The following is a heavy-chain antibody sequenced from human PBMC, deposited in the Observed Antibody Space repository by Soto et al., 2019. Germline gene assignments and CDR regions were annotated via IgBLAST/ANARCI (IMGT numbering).Heavy chain of an antibody. J-gene: IGHJ4*02. CDR3: ARDTAYDFSSSWYFDY. CDR1: GGTFSSYT. V-gene: IGHV1-69*10. D-gene: IGHD6-13*01. CDR2: IIPILGIA. Sequence: SVKVSCKASGGTFSSYTISWVRQAPGQGLEWMGGIIPILGIANYAQKFQGRVTITADKSTSTAHMELSSLRSEDTAVYYCARDTAYDFSSSWYFDYWGQGTLVTVSS.